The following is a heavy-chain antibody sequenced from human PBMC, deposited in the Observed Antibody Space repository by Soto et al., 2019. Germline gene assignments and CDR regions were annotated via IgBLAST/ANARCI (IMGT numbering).Heavy chain of an antibody. CDR1: GGSISRSNYY. CDR3: ARQGGGVGGNSPFLDFDY. J-gene: IGHJ4*02. Sequence: HLLLQESGPGLVMPSETLSLTCTVCGGSISRSNYYWGWIRQPPGKGLEWIGNIYYSGNTYYNPSLKSRVTIFVDTSKNQFSLKLSSVSAADTAVYSCARQGGGVGGNSPFLDFDYWGQGTLVTVSS. V-gene: IGHV4-39*01. D-gene: IGHD2-8*02. CDR2: IYYSGNT.